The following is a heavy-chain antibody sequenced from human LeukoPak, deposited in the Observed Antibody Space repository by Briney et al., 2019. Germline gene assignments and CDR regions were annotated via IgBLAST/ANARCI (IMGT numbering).Heavy chain of an antibody. V-gene: IGHV4-39*07. CDR1: GGSVTSGTYH. J-gene: IGHJ5*02. D-gene: IGHD3-16*01. CDR3: ARDHYYDGRGRFDP. CDR2: VYFDGGT. Sequence: SETLSLTCSVSGGSVTSGTYHWGWIRQPPGKGLEWIGSVYFDGGTHYRPSLQSRVTISVDTSKNQFSLRLSSVTAADTALYYCARDHYYDGRGRFDPWGQGTLVTVS.